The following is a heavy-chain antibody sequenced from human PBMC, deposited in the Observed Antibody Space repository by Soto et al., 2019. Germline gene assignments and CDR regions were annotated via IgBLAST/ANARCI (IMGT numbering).Heavy chain of an antibody. J-gene: IGHJ4*02. Sequence: QVQLVDSGGGVVQPGRSLRLSCAASGFIFSSYGMHWVRQAPGKGLEWVAGIWFDGSNKYYADSVKGRFTISRDNSRNTLYLQMNGLRAEDTAVYYCARDAKSVETTGGFDYGGQGTLVPVSS. CDR2: IWFDGSNK. D-gene: IGHD1-26*01. CDR1: GFIFSSYG. V-gene: IGHV3-33*01. CDR3: ARDAKSVETTGGFDY.